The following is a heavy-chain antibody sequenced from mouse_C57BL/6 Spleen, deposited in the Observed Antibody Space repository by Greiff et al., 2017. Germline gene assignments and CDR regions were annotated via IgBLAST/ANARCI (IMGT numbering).Heavy chain of an antibody. CDR3: ARGDYPYYFDY. Sequence: VQLQQPGAELVRPGSSVKLSCKASGYTFTSYWMHWVKQRPIQGLEWIGNIDPADSETHYNQKFKDKATLTVEKSSSTAYMQLSSLTSEDSAFYYCARGDYPYYFDYWGQGTTLTVSS. J-gene: IGHJ2*01. D-gene: IGHD2-4*01. CDR2: IDPADSET. CDR1: GYTFTSYW. V-gene: IGHV1-52*01.